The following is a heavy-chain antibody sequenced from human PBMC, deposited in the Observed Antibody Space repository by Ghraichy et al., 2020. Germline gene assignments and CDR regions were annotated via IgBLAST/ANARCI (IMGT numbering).Heavy chain of an antibody. CDR3: ARGRYQLTPRGGFDI. Sequence: SETLSLTCIVSGGSISNYYWSWIRQPPGKGLEWIGYIYYSGTTNYSPSLKSRVTISVDTSKNQFSLKLSSVTAADTAVYYCARGRYQLTPRGGFDIWGQGTMVTVSS. CDR2: IYYSGTT. CDR1: GGSISNYY. J-gene: IGHJ3*02. D-gene: IGHD2-2*01. V-gene: IGHV4-59*01.